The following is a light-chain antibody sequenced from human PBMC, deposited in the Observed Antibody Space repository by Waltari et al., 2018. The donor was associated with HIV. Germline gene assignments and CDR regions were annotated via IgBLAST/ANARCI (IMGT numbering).Light chain of an antibody. J-gene: IGLJ2*01. V-gene: IGLV2-11*01. CDR3: CSYAGSYTYVV. CDR1: SSDVGCYNY. CDR2: DVS. Sequence: QSALTPPRSVSGSPGQSVTISCTGTSSDVGCYNYVSWYQQHPGKAPKLMIYDVSKRPSGVPDRFSGSKSGNTASLTISGLQAEDEADYYCCSYAGSYTYVVFGGGTKLTVL.